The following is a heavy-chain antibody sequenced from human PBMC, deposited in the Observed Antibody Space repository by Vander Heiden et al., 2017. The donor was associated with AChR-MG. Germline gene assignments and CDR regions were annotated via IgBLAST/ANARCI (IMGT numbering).Heavy chain of an antibody. CDR3: ARSSTVVPAAMRF. D-gene: IGHD2-2*01. J-gene: IGHJ4*02. V-gene: IGHV3-74*01. CDR2: INTDGSST. CDR1: GFTFSSHG. Sequence: EVQLVESGVGLVQPGGSLSLTCAASGFTFSSHGMHWACHAPGKGLVWVSRINTDGSSTSYADSVKGRFTISRDNAKNTLYLQMNSLRAEDTALYYCARSSTVVPAAMRFWGQGTLLTVSS.